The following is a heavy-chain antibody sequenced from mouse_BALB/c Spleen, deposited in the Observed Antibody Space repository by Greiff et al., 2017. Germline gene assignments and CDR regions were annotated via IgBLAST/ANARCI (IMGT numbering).Heavy chain of an antibody. J-gene: IGHJ4*01. D-gene: IGHD2-4*01. CDR2: IRNKANGYTT. CDR1: GFTFTDYY. Sequence: EVMLVESGGGLVQPGGSLRLSCATSGFTFTDYYMSWVRQPPGKALEWLGFIRNKANGYTTEYSASVKGRFTISRDNSQSILYLQMNTLRAEDSATYYCARDGEDYEYDALYYAMDYWGQGTSVTVSS. CDR3: ARDGEDYEYDALYYAMDY. V-gene: IGHV7-3*02.